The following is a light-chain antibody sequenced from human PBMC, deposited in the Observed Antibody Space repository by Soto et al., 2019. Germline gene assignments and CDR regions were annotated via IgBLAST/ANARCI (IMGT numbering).Light chain of an antibody. CDR1: NSDIGAYDY. CDR2: NVS. Sequence: QPVLTQPASVSGSPGQSITITCTGTNSDIGAYDYVSWYQQHPGKVPKLMIRNVSNRPSGVSDRFSGSKSDNTASLTISGLQAEDEADYYCASFTRSTTLVFGGGTKLTVL. V-gene: IGLV2-14*03. J-gene: IGLJ2*01. CDR3: ASFTRSTTLV.